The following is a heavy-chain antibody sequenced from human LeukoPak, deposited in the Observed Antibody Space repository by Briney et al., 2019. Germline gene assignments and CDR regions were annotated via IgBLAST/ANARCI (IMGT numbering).Heavy chain of an antibody. CDR1: GFTFSSYS. D-gene: IGHD6-13*01. CDR2: ISSSSSSTI. V-gene: IGHV3-48*01. CDR3: AREGTAAAAPGGYYGMDV. Sequence: GGSLRLSCAASGFTFSSYSMNWVRQAPGKGLEWVSYISSSSSSTIYYADSVKGRFTISRDNAKNSLYLQMNSLRAEDTAVYYCAREGTAAAAPGGYYGMDVWGQGTTVTVSS. J-gene: IGHJ6*02.